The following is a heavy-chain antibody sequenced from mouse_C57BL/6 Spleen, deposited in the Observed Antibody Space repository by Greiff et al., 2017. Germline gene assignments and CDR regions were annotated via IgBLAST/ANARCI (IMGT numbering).Heavy chain of an antibody. Sequence: EVQLQQSGAELVRPGASVKLSCTASGFNIKDYYMHWVKQRPEQGLEWIGRIDPEDGDTEYAPKFQGKATMTADTSSNTAYLQLSSLTSEDTAVYYCTFYYGSIWYFDVWGTGTTVTVSS. CDR1: GFNIKDYY. D-gene: IGHD1-1*01. V-gene: IGHV14-1*01. J-gene: IGHJ1*03. CDR2: IDPEDGDT. CDR3: TFYYGSIWYFDV.